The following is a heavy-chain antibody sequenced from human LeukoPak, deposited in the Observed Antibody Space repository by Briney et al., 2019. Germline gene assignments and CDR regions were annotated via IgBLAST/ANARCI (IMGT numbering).Heavy chain of an antibody. D-gene: IGHD3-22*01. V-gene: IGHV3-74*01. J-gene: IGHJ1*01. CDR2: IKSDGST. CDR1: GFTFSTYW. Sequence: PGGALRLSCAASGFTFSTYWMHWVRQAPGKGLVWVSRIKSDGSTNYADSVKGRFTISRDNAKKTLSLQMNSLRPEDTGVYYCARAPSEIGGYYPEYFRHWGQGTLVTVSS. CDR3: ARAPSEIGGYYPEYFRH.